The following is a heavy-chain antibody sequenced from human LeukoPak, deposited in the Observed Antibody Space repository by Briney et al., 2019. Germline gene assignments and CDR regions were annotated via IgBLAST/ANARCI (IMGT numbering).Heavy chain of an antibody. CDR1: GGSFSGYY. Sequence: PSETLSLTCAVYGGSFSGYYWSWIRQPPGKGLEWSGEINHSGSTNYNPSLKSRVTISVDTSKNQFSLKLSSVTAADTAVYYCARGRETGTVQGWFDPWGQGTLVTVSS. J-gene: IGHJ5*02. V-gene: IGHV4-34*01. D-gene: IGHD1-1*01. CDR2: INHSGST. CDR3: ARGRETGTVQGWFDP.